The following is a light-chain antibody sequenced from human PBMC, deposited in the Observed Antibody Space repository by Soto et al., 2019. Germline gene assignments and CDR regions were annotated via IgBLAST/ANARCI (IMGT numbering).Light chain of an antibody. CDR3: QQYNSYSLT. J-gene: IGKJ1*01. CDR2: DAS. V-gene: IGKV1-5*01. CDR1: QSISSW. Sequence: DIQMTQSPSTLSASVGDRVTITCRASQSISSWLAWYQQKPGKAPKLLIYDASSLESGVPSRFSGSGSGTEFTLTSSSLQPDDFATYYCQQYNSYSLTFGKGTKVEIK.